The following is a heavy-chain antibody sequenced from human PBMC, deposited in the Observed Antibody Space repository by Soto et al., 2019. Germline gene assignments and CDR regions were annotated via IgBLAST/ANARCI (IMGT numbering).Heavy chain of an antibody. D-gene: IGHD6-13*01. J-gene: IGHJ4*02. CDR1: GHSFTSSY. CDR2: VNPSTGTT. Sequence: ASVKVSCKASGHSFTSSYIHWVRQAPGQGLEWMGIVNPSTGTTKYAQKFQGRVTLTADESTSTAYMELSSLRSEDTAVYYCARPQSGYSSSWPLDYWGQGTLVTVSS. V-gene: IGHV1-46*01. CDR3: ARPQSGYSSSWPLDY.